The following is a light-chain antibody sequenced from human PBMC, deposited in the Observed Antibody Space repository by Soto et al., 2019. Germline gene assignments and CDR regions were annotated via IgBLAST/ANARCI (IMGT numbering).Light chain of an antibody. V-gene: IGKV3-20*01. J-gene: IGKJ5*01. CDR3: QQYGTSPII. Sequence: EIVLTQSPGTLSLSPGERATLSCRASQSVSSSYLAWYQQKPGQAPRLLIYGASSRATGIPDRFSGSGSGTDFTLTISRLEPEDSAVYYCQQYGTSPIIFGQGTRLEMK. CDR1: QSVSSSY. CDR2: GAS.